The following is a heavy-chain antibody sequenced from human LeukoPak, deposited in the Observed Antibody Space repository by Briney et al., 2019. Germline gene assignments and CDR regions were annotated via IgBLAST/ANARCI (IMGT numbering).Heavy chain of an antibody. J-gene: IGHJ4*02. V-gene: IGHV3-30*18. D-gene: IGHD1-1*01. CDR2: ISYDGSDK. CDR1: GFSFITYG. Sequence: GRSLRLSCAASGFSFITYGMHWVRQAPGKGLEWVAFISYDGSDKEYADSMKGRFTISRDNSKSTLYLQMNSLRAEDTAVYYCAKGKASTGHHYFDYWGQGTLVTVSS. CDR3: AKGKASTGHHYFDY.